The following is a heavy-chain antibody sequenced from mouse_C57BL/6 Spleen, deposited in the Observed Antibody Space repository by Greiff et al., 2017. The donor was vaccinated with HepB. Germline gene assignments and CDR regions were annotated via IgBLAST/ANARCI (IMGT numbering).Heavy chain of an antibody. CDR3: ARPNYYGSSYDY. CDR2: IYPGDGDT. V-gene: IGHV1-80*01. CDR1: GYAFSSYW. Sequence: QVQLQQSGAELVKPGASVKISCKASGYAFSSYWMNWVKQRPGKGLEWIGQIYPGDGDTNYNGKFKGKATLTADKSSSTAYMQLSSLTSEDSAVYFCARPNYYGSSYDYWGQGTTLTVSS. J-gene: IGHJ2*01. D-gene: IGHD1-1*01.